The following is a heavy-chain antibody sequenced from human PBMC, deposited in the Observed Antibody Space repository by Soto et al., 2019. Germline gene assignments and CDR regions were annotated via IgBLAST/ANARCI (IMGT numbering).Heavy chain of an antibody. D-gene: IGHD3-9*01. Sequence: EVQLLESGGLLVQSGGSLRLSCAASGFTFSTYTMSWVRQAPGKGLEWVSGVYGSGHGDTFYADSVKGRFVNSRDDSKGMLFFQMNSLKVEDTAIYYCAKDRHPDGIWTFDFWGQGTLVTVFS. CDR3: AKDRHPDGIWTFDF. CDR1: GFTFSTYT. CDR2: VYGSGHGDT. V-gene: IGHV3-23*01. J-gene: IGHJ4*02.